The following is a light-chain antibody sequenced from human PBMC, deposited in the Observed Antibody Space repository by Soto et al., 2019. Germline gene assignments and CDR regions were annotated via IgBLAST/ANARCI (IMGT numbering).Light chain of an antibody. CDR3: SSFTSSNTWV. CDR1: SSDVGAYNY. V-gene: IGLV2-14*01. J-gene: IGLJ3*02. Sequence: QSVLTQPASVSGSPGQSITISCTGTSSDVGAYNYVSWYQQHPAKAPKLVIYEVSNRPSGVSNRFSGSKSGDTASLTISGLQAVDEADYYCSSFTSSNTWVFGGGTKVTVL. CDR2: EVS.